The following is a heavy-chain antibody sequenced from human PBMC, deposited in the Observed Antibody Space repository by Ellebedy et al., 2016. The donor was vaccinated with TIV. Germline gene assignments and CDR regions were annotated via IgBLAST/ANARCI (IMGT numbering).Heavy chain of an antibody. CDR3: ARGGTYYDFWSGPFYYYYYGMDV. Sequence: PGGSLRLSCAASGFTFSRSGMHWVRQAPGKGLEWVAVISYDGSNKYYADSVKGRFTISRDNSKNTLYLQMNSLRAEDTAVYYCARGGTYYDFWSGPFYYYYYGMDVWGQGTTVTVSS. CDR1: GFTFSRSG. V-gene: IGHV3-30*03. J-gene: IGHJ6*02. D-gene: IGHD3-3*01. CDR2: ISYDGSNK.